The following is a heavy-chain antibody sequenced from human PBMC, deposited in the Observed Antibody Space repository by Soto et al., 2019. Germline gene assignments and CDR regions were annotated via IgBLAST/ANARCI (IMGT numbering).Heavy chain of an antibody. Sequence: EVQLAVSGGGLVPPGGSLRLSCAASAFSFSDHYVDWVRQAPGKGLEWVGRGRSKSNNYTALYAASAKGRFTISRDDSKSSLSLQMNSLRTEDTAVYYCGVSSGRPYHYAMDVWAQGTTVIVSS. CDR1: AFSFSDHY. CDR2: GRSKSNNYTA. D-gene: IGHD6-25*01. CDR3: GVSSGRPYHYAMDV. V-gene: IGHV3-72*01. J-gene: IGHJ6*02.